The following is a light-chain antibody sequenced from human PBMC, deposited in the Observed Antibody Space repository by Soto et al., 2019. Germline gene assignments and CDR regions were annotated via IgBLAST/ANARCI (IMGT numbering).Light chain of an antibody. CDR3: HQANSFPPT. CDR2: AAS. J-gene: IGKJ2*01. V-gene: IGKV1-12*01. CDR1: EGISSW. Sequence: DIQMTQSPSSVSASVGDRVTITCRAREGISSWLACYQQKPGKAPKLLIYAASSLQSGVPSRFSASGSGTDFTLTFTSLQPEDFATYYCHQANSFPPTSGQRTKLELK.